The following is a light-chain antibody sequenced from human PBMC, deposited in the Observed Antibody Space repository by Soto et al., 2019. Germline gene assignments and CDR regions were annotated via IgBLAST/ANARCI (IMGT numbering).Light chain of an antibody. V-gene: IGLV1-44*01. CDR1: SSNIGSNT. CDR2: SNN. Sequence: QSVLTQPPSASGTPGQRVTISCSGSSSNIGSNTVNWYQQVPGTAPKLLIYSNNQRPSGVPDRFSGSKSGTSASLAISGLQSEDEADYACAAWDDSLNGPVFVGGTKLTVL. J-gene: IGLJ2*01. CDR3: AAWDDSLNGPV.